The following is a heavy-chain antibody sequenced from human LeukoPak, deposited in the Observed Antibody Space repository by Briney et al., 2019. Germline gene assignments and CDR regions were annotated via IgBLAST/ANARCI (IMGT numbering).Heavy chain of an antibody. CDR2: ITRTGRI. D-gene: IGHD3-9*01. CDR1: GGSFSGYY. J-gene: IGHJ2*01. V-gene: IGHV4-34*01. CDR3: ARLFDWGSGHWYFDL. Sequence: SETLSLTCAVYGGSFSGYYWSWIRQPPEKGLDWIGEITRTGRINYNPALKGRVTMSLDTSKNQFSLELSSMTAADTAVYYCARLFDWGSGHWYFDLWGRGTLVTVSS.